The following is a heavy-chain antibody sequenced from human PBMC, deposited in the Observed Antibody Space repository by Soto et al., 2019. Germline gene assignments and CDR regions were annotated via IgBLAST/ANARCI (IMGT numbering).Heavy chain of an antibody. J-gene: IGHJ4*02. Sequence: ASVKVSCKASGYTFIGYYMHRVRQAPGQGLEWMGWINPNSGDTNYAQKFQGRVTMTRDTSISTAYTELSRLRFDDTAVYYCARARTNYYNTSDYDFWGQGTLVTVSS. CDR3: ARARTNYYNTSDYDF. D-gene: IGHD3-22*01. CDR1: GYTFIGYY. CDR2: INPNSGDT. V-gene: IGHV1-2*02.